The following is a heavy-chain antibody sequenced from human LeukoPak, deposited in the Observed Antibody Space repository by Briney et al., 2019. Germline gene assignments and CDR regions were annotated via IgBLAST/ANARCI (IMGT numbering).Heavy chain of an antibody. D-gene: IGHD4-17*01. CDR3: VKPYPTLTTSSVLDT. CDR2: TSYDGNTQ. CDR1: GFIFSNYA. V-gene: IGHV3-30*18. J-gene: IGHJ5*01. Sequence: GGSLRLSCAASGFIFSNYAIHWVRQAPGKGLEWVAATSYDGNTQHYADPVKGRFTISRDNSKSKVYLQIDTLTIEDSAVYYCVKPYPTLTTSSVLDTWGQGTLVTVSS.